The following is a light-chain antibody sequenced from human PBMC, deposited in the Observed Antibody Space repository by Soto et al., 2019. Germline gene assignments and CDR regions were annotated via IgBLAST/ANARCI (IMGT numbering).Light chain of an antibody. CDR1: SSNIGAGYD. Sequence: QSVLTQPPSVSGAPGQRVTISCTGSSSNIGAGYDVHWYQQRPGTAPKLLIFGNSQRPSGVPERFSGSKSGTSASLAISGLRSEDEADYYCAVWDARLSGYVFGSGTKLTVL. V-gene: IGLV1-40*01. J-gene: IGLJ1*01. CDR2: GNS. CDR3: AVWDARLSGYV.